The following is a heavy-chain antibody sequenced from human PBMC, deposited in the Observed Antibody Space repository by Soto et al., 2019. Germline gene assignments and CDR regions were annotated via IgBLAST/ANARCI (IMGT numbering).Heavy chain of an antibody. CDR1: GGSISSGGYY. Sequence: SETLSLTCTVSGGSISSGGYYWSWIRQHPGKGLEWIGYIYYSGSTYYNPSLKSRVTISVDTSRNQFSLKLSSVTAADTAVYYCARTCGGDCYNAFDIWGQGTMVTVSS. D-gene: IGHD2-21*02. CDR2: IYYSGST. V-gene: IGHV4-31*03. J-gene: IGHJ3*02. CDR3: ARTCGGDCYNAFDI.